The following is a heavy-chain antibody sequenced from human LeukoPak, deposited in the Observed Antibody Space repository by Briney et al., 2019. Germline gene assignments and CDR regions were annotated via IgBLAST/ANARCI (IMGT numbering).Heavy chain of an antibody. D-gene: IGHD3-3*01. CDR3: ARQNSDYDFWSGYKLYWFDP. J-gene: IGHJ5*02. Sequence: SETLSLTCTVSGGSISSSSYYWGWIRQPPGKGLEWIGSIYYSGSTYYNPSLKSRVTISVDTSKNQFSLKLSSVTAADTAVYYCARQNSDYDFWSGYKLYWFDPRGQGTLVTVSS. V-gene: IGHV4-39*01. CDR1: GGSISSSSYY. CDR2: IYYSGST.